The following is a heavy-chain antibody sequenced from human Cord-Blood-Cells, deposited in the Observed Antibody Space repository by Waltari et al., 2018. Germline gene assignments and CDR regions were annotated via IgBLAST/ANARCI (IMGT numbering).Heavy chain of an antibody. Sequence: QVQLQQWGAGLLKPSETLSLTCAVYGGSFSGYYWSWIRQPPGKGLEWIGEINHSGSTNYNPSLKSRVNISVDTSKNQFSLKLSSVTAADTAVYYCARGVVWYYYGSGSYYFDYWGQGTLVTVSS. CDR3: ARGVVWYYYGSGSYYFDY. V-gene: IGHV4-34*01. CDR2: INHSGST. CDR1: GGSFSGYY. D-gene: IGHD3-10*01. J-gene: IGHJ4*02.